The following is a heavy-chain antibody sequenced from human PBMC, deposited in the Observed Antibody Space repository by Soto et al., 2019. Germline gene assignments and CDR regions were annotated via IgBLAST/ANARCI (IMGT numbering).Heavy chain of an antibody. V-gene: IGHV4-34*01. D-gene: IGHD2-15*01. CDR3: AAPFAGYCSGGSCYFGGSVYYYYYMDV. CDR2: INDSGNI. J-gene: IGHJ6*03. Sequence: PSETLSLTCAVYGASFSGYQWTWIRQTPGKGLEWIGEINDSGNINYNPSLKSRVTISLDTPKKQISLKLSSVTAADTAVYYCAAPFAGYCSGGSCYFGGSVYYYYYMDVWGKGTTVTVSS. CDR1: GASFSGYQ.